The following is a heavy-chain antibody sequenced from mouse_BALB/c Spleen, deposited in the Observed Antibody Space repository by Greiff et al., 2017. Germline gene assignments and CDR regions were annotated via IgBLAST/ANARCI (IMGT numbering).Heavy chain of an antibody. D-gene: IGHD2-1*01. CDR2: IYPSDSYT. V-gene: IGHV1-69*02. Sequence: QVQLKQPGAELVRPGASVKLSCKASGYTFTSYWINWVKQRPGQGLEWIGNIYPSDSYTNYNQKFKDKATLTVDKSSSTAYMQLSSPTSEDSAVYYCTRSGNSFAYWGQGTLVTVSA. CDR1: GYTFTSYW. J-gene: IGHJ3*01. CDR3: TRSGNSFAY.